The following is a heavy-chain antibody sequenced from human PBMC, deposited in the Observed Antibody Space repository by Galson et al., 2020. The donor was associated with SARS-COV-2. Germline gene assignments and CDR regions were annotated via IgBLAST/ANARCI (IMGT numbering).Heavy chain of an antibody. J-gene: IGHJ4*02. CDR2: IYSGGST. Sequence: GESLKLSCASSGFTDSSNYMSWVRQAPGKGLESVAVIYSGGSTYYAESVKGRVTISRDNSKNTLYLQMNSLRAEDTAVYYCARDWGGSRVDHGGQGPLVRVSS. CDR1: GFTDSSNY. CDR3: ARDWGGSRVDH. D-gene: IGHD3-16*01. V-gene: IGHV3-53*01.